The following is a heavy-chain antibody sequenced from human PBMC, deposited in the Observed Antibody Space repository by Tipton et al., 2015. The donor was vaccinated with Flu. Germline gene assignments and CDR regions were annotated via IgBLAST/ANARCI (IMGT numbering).Heavy chain of an antibody. CDR1: GYTFTGYY. J-gene: IGHJ4*02. CDR2: INPNSGGT. V-gene: IGHV1-2*06. Sequence: QLVQSGAAVKKPGASVKVSCKASGYTFTGYYMHWVRQAPGQGLEWMGRINPNSGGTNYAQKFQGRVTMTRDTSISTAYMELSRLRSDDTAVYYCARDPSSGSYYDDGYWGQGTLVTVSS. CDR3: ARDPSSGSYYDDGY. D-gene: IGHD1-26*01.